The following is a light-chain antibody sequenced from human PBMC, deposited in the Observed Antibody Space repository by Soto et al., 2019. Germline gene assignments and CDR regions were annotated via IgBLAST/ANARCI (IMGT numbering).Light chain of an antibody. V-gene: IGKV3-20*01. CDR1: QSVSNSH. Sequence: EIVLTQTPGTLSLSPGERATLSCRASQSVSNSHLAWHQQKPGQAPRLLIFDVSRRAPGIPDRFSGSGSGTDFTLTISRLEPEDCAVYYCQQYDKSPLTFGGGTKVEIK. J-gene: IGKJ4*01. CDR3: QQYDKSPLT. CDR2: DVS.